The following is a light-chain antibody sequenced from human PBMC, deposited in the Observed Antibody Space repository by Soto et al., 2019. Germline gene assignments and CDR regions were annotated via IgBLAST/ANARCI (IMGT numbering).Light chain of an antibody. CDR3: QLNITVPNT. V-gene: IGKV1-5*01. J-gene: IGKJ2*01. Sequence: DIQMTQSPSTLSASVRDSVTITCRASQSIDRRLAWYQKKPGKAPNLVIYDASTLESGDPSRFSGSGSGTEFTLTISSLKPDDYATYYCQLNITVPNTFGLGTTLQIK. CDR1: QSIDRR. CDR2: DAS.